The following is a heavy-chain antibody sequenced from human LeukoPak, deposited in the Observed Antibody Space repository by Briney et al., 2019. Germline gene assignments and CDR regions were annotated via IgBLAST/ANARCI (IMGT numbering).Heavy chain of an antibody. V-gene: IGHV3-23*01. CDR3: AKGNWRYFNY. D-gene: IGHD1-1*01. CDR2: ISGSGGST. CDR1: GFTFSTYV. J-gene: IGHJ4*02. Sequence: GGSLRLSCAASGFTFSTYVMSWVRQAPGKGLEWVSAISGSGGSTYYADSVKGRFTISRDNSKNTLYLQMNSLGADDTAVYYCAKGNWRYFNYWGQGTLVTVSS.